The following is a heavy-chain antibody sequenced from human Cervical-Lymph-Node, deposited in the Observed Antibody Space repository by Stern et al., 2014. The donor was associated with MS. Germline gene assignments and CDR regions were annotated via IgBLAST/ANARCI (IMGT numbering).Heavy chain of an antibody. V-gene: IGHV3-9*01. CDR1: GFTFFGYA. D-gene: IGHD3-16*01. CDR3: AKGGGTETKYYFDS. CDR2: IHWNSVRE. J-gene: IGHJ4*02. Sequence: EVQLVESGGGLVQPGGSLRLSCAGSGFTFFGYALHWVRQAPGKGLDWVPGIHWNSVREGHAGAVRGRFSISRDNAKKSLFLQMNSLRVEDTALYYCAKGGGTETKYYFDSWGQGTLVTVSS.